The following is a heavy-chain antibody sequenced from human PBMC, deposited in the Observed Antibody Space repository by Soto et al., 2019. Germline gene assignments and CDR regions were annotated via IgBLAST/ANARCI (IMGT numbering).Heavy chain of an antibody. Sequence: EVQLVESGGGLVKPGGSLRLSCAASGLTFSSYSMNWVRQAPGKGLEWVSSISSSSSYIYYADSAKGRFTISGDNAKNSLYLQMNRLGAEDTAVYYCAGDTAWYFDLWGRGTLVTVSS. J-gene: IGHJ2*01. CDR2: ISSSSSYI. V-gene: IGHV3-21*01. CDR3: AGDTAWYFDL. CDR1: GLTFSSYS. D-gene: IGHD2-21*02.